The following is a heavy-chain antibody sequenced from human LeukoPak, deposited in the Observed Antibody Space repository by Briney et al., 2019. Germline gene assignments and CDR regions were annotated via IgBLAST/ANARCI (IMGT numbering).Heavy chain of an antibody. V-gene: IGHV4-39*07. D-gene: IGHD6-13*01. J-gene: IGHJ4*02. CDR3: ARESSSWRIDY. CDR2: IYYSGST. Sequence: WVRRVPWKGLEWIGSIYYSGSTYYNPSLKSRATISVDTSKNQFSLKLSSVTAADTAVYYCARESSSWRIDYWGQGTLVTVSS.